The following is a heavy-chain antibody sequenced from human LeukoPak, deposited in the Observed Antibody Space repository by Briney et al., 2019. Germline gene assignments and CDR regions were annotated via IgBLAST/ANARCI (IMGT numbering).Heavy chain of an antibody. D-gene: IGHD3-9*01. J-gene: IGHJ3*02. CDR1: GFTFGDYA. V-gene: IGHV3-49*04. Sequence: GGSLRLSCTASGFTFGDYAMSWVRQAPGKGLEWVGFIRSKAYGGTTEYAASVKGRFTISRDDSKSIAYLQMNSLKTEDTAVYYCTRFDGDAFDIWGQGTMVTVSS. CDR3: TRFDGDAFDI. CDR2: IRSKAYGGTT.